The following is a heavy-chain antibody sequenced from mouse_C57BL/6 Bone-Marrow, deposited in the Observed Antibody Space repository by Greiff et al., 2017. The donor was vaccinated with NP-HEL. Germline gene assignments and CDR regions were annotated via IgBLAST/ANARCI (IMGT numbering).Heavy chain of an antibody. J-gene: IGHJ3*01. V-gene: IGHV14-4*01. CDR3: TTPIYYGNYAWFAY. Sequence: EVQLQQSGAELVRPGASVKLSCTASGFNIKDDYMHWVKQRPEQGLEWIGWIDPENGGTAYASKFPGKATLTADTSSNTAYLQLSSLTSEDTAVYYCTTPIYYGNYAWFAYWGQGTLVTVSA. CDR2: IDPENGGT. CDR1: GFNIKDDY. D-gene: IGHD2-1*01.